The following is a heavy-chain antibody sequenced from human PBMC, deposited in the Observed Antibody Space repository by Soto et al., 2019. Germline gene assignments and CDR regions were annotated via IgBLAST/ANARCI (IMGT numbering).Heavy chain of an antibody. CDR1: GGFVDSGGYY. J-gene: IGHJ3*02. V-gene: IGHV4-31*03. CDR2: MRYSGSS. Sequence: QVQLQESGPGLVKPSRTLTLTCTVSGGFVDSGGYYWTWIRHLPGKGLEWIGYMRYSGSSYYNPSLERRVTMSFDTSKNNLSLKLSSVTAADTAVYYCAIPEGDPRHFGDYGRSGWGAFDIWGQGTMVTVSS. CDR3: AIPEGDPRHFGDYGRSGWGAFDI. D-gene: IGHD4-17*01.